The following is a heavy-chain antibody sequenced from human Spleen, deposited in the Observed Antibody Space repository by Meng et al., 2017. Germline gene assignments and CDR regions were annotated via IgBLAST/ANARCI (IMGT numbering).Heavy chain of an antibody. Sequence: QLQLQESGPGLVKHSETLSLTCTVSGASIISTSYYWAWIRQPPGKGLEWIGSIYYSGSTYYNPSLKSRVAISVDTSKNQFSLKLSPLTAADTAVYYCARRYALAVAGTDYWGQGILVTVSS. CDR2: IYYSGST. J-gene: IGHJ4*02. CDR3: ARRYALAVAGTDY. V-gene: IGHV4-39*01. CDR1: GASIISTSYY. D-gene: IGHD6-19*01.